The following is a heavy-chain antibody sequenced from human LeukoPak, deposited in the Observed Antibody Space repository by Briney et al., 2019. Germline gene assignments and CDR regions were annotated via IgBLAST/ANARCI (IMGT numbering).Heavy chain of an antibody. D-gene: IGHD3-22*01. CDR1: GGSFSGYY. CDR2: INHRGTT. Sequence: SETLSLTCAVYGGSFSGYYWSWIRQSPGKGLEWIGEINHRGTTKYNASLESRVTILLDTSKNQFSLEVTSVTAADTATYYCARGSSYGASGYPYFDHWGQGTLVPVSS. CDR3: ARGSSYGASGYPYFDH. J-gene: IGHJ4*02. V-gene: IGHV4-34*01.